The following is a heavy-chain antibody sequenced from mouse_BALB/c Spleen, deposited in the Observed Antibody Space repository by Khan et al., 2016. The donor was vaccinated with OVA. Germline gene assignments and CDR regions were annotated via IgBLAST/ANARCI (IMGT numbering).Heavy chain of an antibody. J-gene: IGHJ3*01. CDR1: GYTFTGYD. CDR2: IFPGDGTT. V-gene: IGHV1S56*01. CDR3: ARGSTMMSWFAY. Sequence: QVQLKESGAELVKPGASVKLSCKASGYTFTGYDINWVRQRPEQGLEWIGRIFPGDGTTKYNEKFKGQATLTTDKSSSTAYMQLSRLTSEDSAVYFCARGSTMMSWFAYWGQGTLVTVSA. D-gene: IGHD2-4*01.